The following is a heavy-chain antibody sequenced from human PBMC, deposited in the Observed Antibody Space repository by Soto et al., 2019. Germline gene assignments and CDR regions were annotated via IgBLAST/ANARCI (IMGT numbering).Heavy chain of an antibody. D-gene: IGHD1-7*01. V-gene: IGHV3-48*01. J-gene: IGHJ3*02. CDR2: ISISTSTM. Sequence: PGGSLRLSCAASGFTFSSYSMNWVRQAPGKGLEWVSHISISTSTMYYADSVKGRFTISRDNANKSLFLEMNSLRAEDTAVYYCARAMNKLELGAFDIWGQGTMVTVSS. CDR3: ARAMNKLELGAFDI. CDR1: GFTFSSYS.